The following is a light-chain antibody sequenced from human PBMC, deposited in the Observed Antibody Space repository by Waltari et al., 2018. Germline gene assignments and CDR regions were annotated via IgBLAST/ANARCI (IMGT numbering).Light chain of an antibody. V-gene: IGLV2-14*01. CDR3: NSYTSSSTLV. Sequence: QSALTQPASVSGSPGQSITISCTGTSSAVGAYNYVSWYQQHPGRAPKLMIYEVSKRPTGVSNRFSGSKSGNTASLTISGLQAEDEADYYCNSYTSSSTLVFGGGTKLTVL. CDR2: EVS. CDR1: SSAVGAYNY. J-gene: IGLJ2*01.